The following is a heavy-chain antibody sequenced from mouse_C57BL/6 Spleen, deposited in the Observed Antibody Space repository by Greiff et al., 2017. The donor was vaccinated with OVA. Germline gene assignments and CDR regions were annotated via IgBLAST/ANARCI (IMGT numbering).Heavy chain of an antibody. D-gene: IGHD4-1*01. J-gene: IGHJ3*01. CDR1: GYTFTSYW. V-gene: IGHV1-55*01. CDR3: ARLNWDGAY. Sequence: QVQLQQPGAELVKPGASVKMSCKASGYTFTSYWITWVKQRPGQGLEWIGDIYPGSGSTNYNEKFKSKATLTVGTSSSTAYMQLSSLTSEDSAVYYCARLNWDGAYWGQGTLVTVSA. CDR2: IYPGSGST.